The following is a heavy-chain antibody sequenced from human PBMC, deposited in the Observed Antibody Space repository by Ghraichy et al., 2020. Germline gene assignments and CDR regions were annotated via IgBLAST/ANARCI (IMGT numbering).Heavy chain of an antibody. CDR1: GFTFSSYS. V-gene: IGHV3-21*01. CDR2: ISSSSSYI. CDR3: ARSYYDFWSGYRGVDAFDI. J-gene: IGHJ3*02. D-gene: IGHD3-3*01. Sequence: GGSLRLSCAASGFTFSSYSMNWVRQAPGKGLEWVSSISSSSSYIYYADSVKGRFTISRDNAKNSLYLQMNSLRAEDTAVYYCARSYYDFWSGYRGVDAFDIWGQGTMVTVSS.